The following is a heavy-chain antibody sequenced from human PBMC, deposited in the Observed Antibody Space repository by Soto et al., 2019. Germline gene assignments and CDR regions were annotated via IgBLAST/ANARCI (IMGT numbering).Heavy chain of an antibody. CDR3: AAPRDEYGSGISWFTYGMDV. CDR1: GFTFSDYA. D-gene: IGHD3-10*01. V-gene: IGHV3-23*01. J-gene: IGHJ6*02. CDR2: LNGAGGST. Sequence: GGSLRLSCLASGFTFSDYAMTWVRHVPGRGLEWVSSLNGAGGSTYYADSVRGRFTISRDNSQNTLFLQMNRLTVDDTAIYYCAAPRDEYGSGISWFTYGMDVWGQGTTVTVS.